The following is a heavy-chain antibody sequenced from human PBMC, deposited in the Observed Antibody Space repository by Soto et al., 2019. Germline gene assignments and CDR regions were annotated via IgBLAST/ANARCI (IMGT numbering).Heavy chain of an antibody. D-gene: IGHD2-2*01. CDR2: INHSGST. Sequence: QVQLQQWGAGLLKPSETLSLTCAVYGGSFSGYYWSWIRQPPGKGLEWIGEINHSGSTNYNPSLKSRGSISVDTSKNQFSLKLSSVTAADTAVYYCARGEIVVVPAAYYYYYYMDVWGKGTTVTVSS. J-gene: IGHJ6*03. CDR1: GGSFSGYY. V-gene: IGHV4-34*01. CDR3: ARGEIVVVPAAYYYYYYMDV.